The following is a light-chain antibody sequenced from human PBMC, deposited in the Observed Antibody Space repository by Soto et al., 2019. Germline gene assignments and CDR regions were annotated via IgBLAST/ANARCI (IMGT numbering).Light chain of an antibody. CDR3: CSYAGFHIGV. CDR1: SSDVGTYNL. Sequence: QSARTQPASVSGSPGQSITISCTGASSDVGTYNLVSWYQQYPGQAPKLIISEVTKRPSGVSTRFSGSKSGTTASLTISGLQSEDEASYYCCSYAGFHIGVFGGGTKVTVL. CDR2: EVT. J-gene: IGLJ3*02. V-gene: IGLV2-23*02.